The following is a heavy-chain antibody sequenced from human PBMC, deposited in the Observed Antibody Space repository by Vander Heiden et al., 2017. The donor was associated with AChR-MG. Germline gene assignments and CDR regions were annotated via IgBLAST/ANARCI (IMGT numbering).Heavy chain of an antibody. CDR1: GYTCIRHD. CDR2: MNPNNGET. Sequence: QALLMQSVAELKNRVASVKVSCKASGYTCIRHDISGLLQAAGQGLEGMGSMNPNNGETVFGQKFQDRGFMARNTSISTVYMELSSLRSGATAVYYCARGVEQSPYAFEIWGQGTVVTVS. CDR3: ARGVEQSPYAFEI. V-gene: IGHV1-8*01. D-gene: IGHD4-4*01. J-gene: IGHJ3*02.